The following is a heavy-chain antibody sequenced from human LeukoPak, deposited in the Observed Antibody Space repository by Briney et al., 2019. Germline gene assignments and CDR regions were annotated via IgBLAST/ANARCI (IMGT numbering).Heavy chain of an antibody. CDR1: GGSISSSSYY. Sequence: SETLSLTCTVSGGSISSSSYYWGWIRQPPGKGLEWIGSIYYSGSTYYNPSLKSRVTISVDTSKNQFSLKLSSVTAADTAVYYCARLEWELRWFDPWGKGTLVTVSS. D-gene: IGHD1-26*01. J-gene: IGHJ5*02. V-gene: IGHV4-39*01. CDR3: ARLEWELRWFDP. CDR2: IYYSGST.